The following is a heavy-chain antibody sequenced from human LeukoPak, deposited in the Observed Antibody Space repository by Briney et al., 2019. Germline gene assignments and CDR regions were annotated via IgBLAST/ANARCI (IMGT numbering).Heavy chain of an antibody. Sequence: PGGSLRLSCAASGFTFSSYDMHWVRQAPGKGLEWVSAIGTAADTYYPDSVKARFTISRENAKNSFHLQMNSLTADDTAVYYCARGSGTGWYTKGYFDYWGQGTLVTVSS. J-gene: IGHJ4*02. V-gene: IGHV3-13*01. CDR3: ARGSGTGWYTKGYFDY. CDR1: GFTFSSYD. D-gene: IGHD6-19*01. CDR2: IGTAADT.